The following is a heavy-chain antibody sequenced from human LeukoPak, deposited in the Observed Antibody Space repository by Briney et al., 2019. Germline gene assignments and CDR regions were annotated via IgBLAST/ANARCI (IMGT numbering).Heavy chain of an antibody. CDR1: GFTFSSYE. V-gene: IGHV3-48*03. D-gene: IGHD2-21*02. CDR2: ISSSGSTI. CDR3: ASSISDCGGDSACLDY. Sequence: GGSLRLSCAASGFTFSSYEMNWVRQAPGKGLEWVSYISSSGSTIYYADSVKGRFTISRDNAKNSLYLQMNSLRAEDTAVYYCASSISDCGGDSACLDYWGQGTLVTVSS. J-gene: IGHJ4*02.